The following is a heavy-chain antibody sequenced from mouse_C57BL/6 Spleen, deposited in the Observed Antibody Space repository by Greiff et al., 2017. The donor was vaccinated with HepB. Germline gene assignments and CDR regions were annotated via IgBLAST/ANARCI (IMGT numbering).Heavy chain of an antibody. D-gene: IGHD1-1*01. Sequence: EVMLVESGGGLVKPGGSLKLSCAASGFTFSSYAMSWVRQTPEKRLEWVATISDGGSYTYYPDNVKGRFTISRDNAKNNLYLQMSHLKSEDTAMYYCARDYYGSSLRYWYFDVWGTGTTVTVSS. J-gene: IGHJ1*03. CDR2: ISDGGSYT. CDR1: GFTFSSYA. V-gene: IGHV5-4*01. CDR3: ARDYYGSSLRYWYFDV.